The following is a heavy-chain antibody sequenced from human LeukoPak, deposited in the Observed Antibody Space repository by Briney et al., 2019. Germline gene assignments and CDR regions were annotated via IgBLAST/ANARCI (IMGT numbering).Heavy chain of an antibody. D-gene: IGHD6-25*01. CDR3: AAVPLNSPYSAADYYFDY. Sequence: ASVKVSCKASGFTFTSSAVQWVRQARGQRLEWIGWIVVGSGNTNYAQKFQERVTITRDMSTSTAYMELSSLRSEDTAVYYCAAVPLNSPYSAADYYFDYWGQGTLVTVSS. CDR2: IVVGSGNT. J-gene: IGHJ4*02. V-gene: IGHV1-58*01. CDR1: GFTFTSSA.